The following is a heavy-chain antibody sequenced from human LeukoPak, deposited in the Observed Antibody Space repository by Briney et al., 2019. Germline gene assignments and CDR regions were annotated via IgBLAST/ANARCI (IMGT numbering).Heavy chain of an antibody. Sequence: PGGSLRLSCAASGFTVSSNYMSWVRQAPGKGLEWVSVIYSGGSTYYADSVKGRFTISRDNSKNSLYLQMNSLRAEDTAVYYCARAGYCSSTSCSQTYYYYGMDVWGQGTTVTVSS. CDR1: GFTVSSNY. CDR3: ARAGYCSSTSCSQTYYYYGMDV. J-gene: IGHJ6*02. CDR2: IYSGGST. D-gene: IGHD2-2*01. V-gene: IGHV3-53*01.